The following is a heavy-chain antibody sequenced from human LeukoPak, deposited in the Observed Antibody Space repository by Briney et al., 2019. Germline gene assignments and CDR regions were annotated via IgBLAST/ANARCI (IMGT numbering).Heavy chain of an antibody. CDR1: GGSFSGYY. Sequence: SETLSLTCAVYGGSFSGYYWSWLRQPPGKGLEWIGEINHSGSTNYNPSLKSRVTISVDTSKNQFSLKLSSVTAADTAVYYCARGKFSIFGAPPSLDYWGQGTLVTVSS. CDR3: ARGKFSIFGAPPSLDY. V-gene: IGHV4-34*01. D-gene: IGHD3-3*01. J-gene: IGHJ4*02. CDR2: INHSGST.